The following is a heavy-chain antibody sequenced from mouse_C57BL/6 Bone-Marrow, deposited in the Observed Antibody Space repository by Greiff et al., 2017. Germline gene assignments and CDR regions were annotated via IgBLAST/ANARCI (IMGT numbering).Heavy chain of an antibody. CDR1: GYTFTDYY. CDR2: INPYNGGT. Sequence: EVQLQESGPVLVKPGASVKMSCKASGYTFTDYYMNWVKQSHGKSLEWIGVINPYNGGTSYNQKFKGKATLTVDKSSSTAYMELNSLTSEDSAVYYCARARDLYAMYYWGQGTSVTVSS. D-gene: IGHD3-3*01. V-gene: IGHV1-19*01. CDR3: ARARDLYAMYY. J-gene: IGHJ4*01.